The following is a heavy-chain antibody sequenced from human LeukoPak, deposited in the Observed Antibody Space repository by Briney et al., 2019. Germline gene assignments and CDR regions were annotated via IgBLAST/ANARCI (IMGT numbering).Heavy chain of an antibody. D-gene: IGHD2-2*01. Sequence: PSETLSLTCAAYGGSFSGYYWSWIRQPPGKGLEWIGEINHSGSTNYNPSLKSRVTISVDTSKNQFSLKLSSVTAADTAVYYCARGGVVVVPAAITPWFDPWGQGTLVTVSS. CDR2: INHSGST. CDR3: ARGGVVVVPAAITPWFDP. CDR1: GGSFSGYY. V-gene: IGHV4-34*01. J-gene: IGHJ5*02.